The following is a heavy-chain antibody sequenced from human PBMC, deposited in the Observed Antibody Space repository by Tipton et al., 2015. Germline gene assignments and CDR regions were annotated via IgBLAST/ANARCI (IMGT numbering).Heavy chain of an antibody. CDR1: GGSFSGYY. D-gene: IGHD3-22*01. CDR3: ARDRLNYYDSSGPVPYYAMDV. J-gene: IGHJ6*02. Sequence: TLSLTCAVYGGSFSGYYWSWIRQPPGKGLEWIGEINHSGSTNYNPSLKSRVTISVDTSKNQFSLKLSSVTAADTAVYYCARDRLNYYDSSGPVPYYAMDVWGQGTTVTVSS. CDR2: INHSGST. V-gene: IGHV4-34*01.